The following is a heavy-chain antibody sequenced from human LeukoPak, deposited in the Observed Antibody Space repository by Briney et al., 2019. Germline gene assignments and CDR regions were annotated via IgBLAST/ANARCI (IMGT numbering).Heavy chain of an antibody. CDR2: ISYDGSNK. Sequence: GGSLRLSCAASGFTFSSYAMHWVRQAPGKGLEWVAVISYDGSNKYYADSVKGRFSISRDNSKNTLYLQMNSLRAEDTAVYYCARASGGIGWGQGTLVTVSS. CDR1: GFTFSSYA. D-gene: IGHD1-1*01. J-gene: IGHJ4*02. V-gene: IGHV3-30*04. CDR3: ARASGGIG.